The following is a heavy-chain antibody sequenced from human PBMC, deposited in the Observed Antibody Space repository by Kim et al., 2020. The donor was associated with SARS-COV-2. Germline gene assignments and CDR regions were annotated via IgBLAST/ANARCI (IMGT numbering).Heavy chain of an antibody. V-gene: IGHV4-59*08. CDR3: ARHLVPSGDTAMGPRWFDP. D-gene: IGHD5-18*01. J-gene: IGHJ5*02. CDR2: IYYSGST. Sequence: SETLSLTCTVSGGSISSYYWSWIRQPPGKGLEWIGYIYYSGSTNYNPSLKSRVTISVDTSKNQFSLKLSSVTAADTAVYYCARHLVPSGDTAMGPRWFDPWGQGTLVTVSS. CDR1: GGSISSYY.